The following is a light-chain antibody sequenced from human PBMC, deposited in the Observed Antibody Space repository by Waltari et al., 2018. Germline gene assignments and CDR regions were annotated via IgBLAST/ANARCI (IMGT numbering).Light chain of an antibody. J-gene: IGLJ2*01. CDR2: DVS. Sequence: QSGLTQPASVSGSPGQSITISCTGTRSDIGYYNFVSWYQQHPGKAPKLVILDVSRWPSGFSHRFSGSKSGNTASLTISGLQAEDEAAYYCASYTSANTVLFGGGTKVTVL. CDR3: ASYTSANTVL. CDR1: RSDIGYYNF. V-gene: IGLV2-14*03.